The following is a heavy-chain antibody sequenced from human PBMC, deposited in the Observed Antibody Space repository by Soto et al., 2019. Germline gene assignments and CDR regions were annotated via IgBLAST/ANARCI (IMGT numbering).Heavy chain of an antibody. D-gene: IGHD3-22*01. CDR2: IYYTGTT. Sequence: PSETLSLTCIVSGGSISSGDNYWSWIRQPPGKGLEWIAYIYYTGTTYYSPSLKSRVTMSVDTSKNQFSLKLSSVTAADTAVYYCARGTYYFDTSGSRHYYSDYWGQGTLVTVSS. CDR3: ARGTYYFDTSGSRHYYSDY. CDR1: GGSISSGDNY. J-gene: IGHJ4*02. V-gene: IGHV4-30-4*01.